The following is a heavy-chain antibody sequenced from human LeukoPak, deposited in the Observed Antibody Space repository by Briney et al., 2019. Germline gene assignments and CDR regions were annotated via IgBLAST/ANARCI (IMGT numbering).Heavy chain of an antibody. CDR1: GFTFSSYG. CDR3: AGLGYCSGGSCYSRGVSNDY. J-gene: IGHJ4*02. CDR2: ISYDGSNK. V-gene: IGHV3-30*03. D-gene: IGHD2-15*01. Sequence: GGSLRLSCAASGFTFSSYGMHWVRQAPGKGLEWVAVISYDGSNKYYADSVKGRFTISRDNSKNTLYLQMNSLRAEDTAVYYCAGLGYCSGGSCYSRGVSNDYWGQGTLVTVSS.